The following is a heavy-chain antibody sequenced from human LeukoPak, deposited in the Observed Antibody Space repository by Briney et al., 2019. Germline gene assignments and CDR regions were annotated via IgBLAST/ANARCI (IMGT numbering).Heavy chain of an antibody. J-gene: IGHJ4*02. CDR1: GFTFSSYS. D-gene: IGHD2-2*01. V-gene: IGHV3-30*03. CDR2: ISYDGSNK. CDR3: ASTIYCSSTSCLDY. Sequence: GGSLRLSCAASGFTFSSYSMNWVRQAPGKGLEWVAVISYDGSNKYYADSVKGRFTISRDNSKNTLYLQMNSLRAEDTAVYYCASTIYCSSTSCLDYWGQGTLVTVSS.